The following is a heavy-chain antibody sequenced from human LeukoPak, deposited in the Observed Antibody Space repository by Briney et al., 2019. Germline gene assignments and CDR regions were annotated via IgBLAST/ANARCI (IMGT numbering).Heavy chain of an antibody. V-gene: IGHV1-46*01. Sequence: GASVKVSCKASGYTFTSYYMYWVRQAPGQGLEWMGIINPGDGSTGYAQKFQGRVTMTRDTSTSTVYMDLSSLRSEDTAFYYCAISHSGDYYYFYSWGQGTLVTVSS. CDR3: AISHSGDYYYFYS. CDR1: GYTFTSYY. CDR2: INPGDGST. D-gene: IGHD3-22*01. J-gene: IGHJ4*02.